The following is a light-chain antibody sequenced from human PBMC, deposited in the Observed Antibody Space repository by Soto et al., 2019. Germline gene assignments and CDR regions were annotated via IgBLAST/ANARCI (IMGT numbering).Light chain of an antibody. V-gene: IGKV3-11*01. J-gene: IGKJ2*01. CDR3: QQRSNWYT. Sequence: EIVLTQSPATLSLSPGERATLSCRASQSVGNYLAWYQQKPGQAPRLLISDASYRATGIPARFSGSGSGTDFTLTISSLEPEDFAVYYCQQRSNWYTFGQGTKLEIK. CDR1: QSVGNY. CDR2: DAS.